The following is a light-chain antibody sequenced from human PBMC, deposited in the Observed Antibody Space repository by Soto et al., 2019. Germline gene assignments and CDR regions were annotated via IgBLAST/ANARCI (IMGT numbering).Light chain of an antibody. CDR2: GAS. CDR1: QSIRST. J-gene: IGKJ1*01. V-gene: IGKV3-15*01. Sequence: EIVMTQSPATLSVSPGERATLSCRASQSIRSTLAWYQQKPGQAPRLLIYGASTRATGIPARFSGSGSGTEFTLTISSLQSEDFAVCYCQHYNHWLWTFGQGTKVDIK. CDR3: QHYNHWLWT.